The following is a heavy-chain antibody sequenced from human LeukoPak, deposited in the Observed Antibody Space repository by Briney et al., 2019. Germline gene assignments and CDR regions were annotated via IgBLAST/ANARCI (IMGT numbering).Heavy chain of an antibody. J-gene: IGHJ4*02. V-gene: IGHV3-48*01. D-gene: IGHD5/OR15-5a*01. Sequence: GGSLRLSCAASGFTFSSYSMTWVRQAPGKGLEWVSYISSSPSTIYYADSVKGRFTISRDNAQNSLYLQMNSLRVEDTAVYYCARLVYGDYWGQGTLVTVSS. CDR1: GFTFSSYS. CDR3: ARLVYGDY. CDR2: ISSSPSTI.